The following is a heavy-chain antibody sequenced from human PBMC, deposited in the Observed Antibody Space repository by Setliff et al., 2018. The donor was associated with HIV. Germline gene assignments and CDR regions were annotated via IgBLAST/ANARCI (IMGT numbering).Heavy chain of an antibody. CDR3: ARDDHYYDSGSFYSDWYFDL. D-gene: IGHD3-10*01. CDR2: ITPILGTP. CDR1: GGTFNRYA. V-gene: IGHV1-69*13. Sequence: ASVKVSCKASGGTFNRYAISWVRQAPGQGLEWMGAITPILGTPHYAQDFQGRVTITADESTTTAYVELNSLTSEDTAVYYCARDDHYYDSGSFYSDWYFDLWGRGTLVTVSS. J-gene: IGHJ2*01.